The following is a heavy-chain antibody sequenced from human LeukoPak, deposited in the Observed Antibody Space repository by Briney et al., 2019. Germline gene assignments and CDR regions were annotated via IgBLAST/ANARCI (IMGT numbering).Heavy chain of an antibody. J-gene: IGHJ4*02. Sequence: PGGSLRLSCAASGFTFSSYWMHWVRQAPGKGLVWVSRINSDGSSTSYADSVKGRFTISRDNAKNTLYLQMNSLRAEDTAVYYCARRAGYYDSSGYPVGYFDYWGQGTLVTVSS. CDR1: GFTFSSYW. CDR2: INSDGSST. CDR3: ARRAGYYDSSGYPVGYFDY. D-gene: IGHD3-22*01. V-gene: IGHV3-74*01.